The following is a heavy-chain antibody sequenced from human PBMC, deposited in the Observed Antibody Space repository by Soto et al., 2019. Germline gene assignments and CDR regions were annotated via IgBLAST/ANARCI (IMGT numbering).Heavy chain of an antibody. CDR1: GYSVSSSDYY. Sequence: SETLSLTCSVSGYSVSSSDYYWAWIRQPPGKGLEWIGSMFYSGLTYYNPSLKSRVTLSVDTSKNQFSVRLSSVTAADTAVYYCARADDKMATIEYWGQGTLVTVSA. J-gene: IGHJ4*02. CDR2: MFYSGLT. D-gene: IGHD5-12*01. V-gene: IGHV4-39*07. CDR3: ARADDKMATIEY.